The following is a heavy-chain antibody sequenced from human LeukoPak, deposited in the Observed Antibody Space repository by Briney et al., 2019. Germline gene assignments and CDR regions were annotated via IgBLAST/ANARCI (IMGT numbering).Heavy chain of an antibody. V-gene: IGHV1-2*06. J-gene: IGHJ4*02. CDR2: INPNSGGT. Sequence: ASVKVSCKASGYTFTCYYMHWVRQAPGQGLEWMGRINPNSGGTNYAKKFQGRVTMTRDTSISTAYMELSRLRSDDTAVYYCARDSHSSSPPYWGQGTLVTVSS. CDR3: ARDSHSSSPPY. CDR1: GYTFTCYY. D-gene: IGHD6-13*01.